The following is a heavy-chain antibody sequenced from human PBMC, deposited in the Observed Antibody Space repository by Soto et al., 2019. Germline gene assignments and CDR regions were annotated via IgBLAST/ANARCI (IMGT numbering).Heavy chain of an antibody. J-gene: IGHJ5*02. CDR1: GGSISSYY. CDR2: IYYSGST. D-gene: IGHD3-3*01. CDR3: ATYDFWSDYYSP. V-gene: IGHV4-59*01. Sequence: SETLSLTCTVSGGSISSYYWSWIRQPPGKGLEWIGYIYYSGSTNYNPSLKSRVTISVDTSKNQFSLKLSSVTAADTAVYYCATYDFWSDYYSPWGQGTLVTVSS.